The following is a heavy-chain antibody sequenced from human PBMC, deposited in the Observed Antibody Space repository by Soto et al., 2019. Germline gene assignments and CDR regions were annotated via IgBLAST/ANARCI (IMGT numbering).Heavy chain of an antibody. V-gene: IGHV4-34*01. J-gene: IGHJ4*02. Sequence: QVHLQQWGAGLIKPSETLSLSYAVNGGSLTGYYWSWIRQPPGKGLEWIGEIKDGGVTNYSPSLKGRVTMSADTSKNQFSLKLNSVTVADTAVYYCARGQEGIVATHWDQGTLVTVSS. CDR2: IKDGGVT. CDR1: GGSLTGYY. CDR3: ARGQEGIVATH. D-gene: IGHD5-12*01.